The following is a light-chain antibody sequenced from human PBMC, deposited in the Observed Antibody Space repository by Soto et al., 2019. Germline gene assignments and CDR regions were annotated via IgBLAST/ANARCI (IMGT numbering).Light chain of an antibody. Sequence: QSALTQPASVSASPGQSITIPCTGTSSDVGSYNLVSWFQQHPGKVPKLLIYEGTKRPSGLSDRFSGSKSGTKASLTISGLQAEDEADYSSFSYSTSSSLYVFGSGTKVTVL. CDR1: SSDVGSYNL. CDR3: FSYSTSSSLYV. V-gene: IGLV2-14*02. J-gene: IGLJ1*01. CDR2: EGT.